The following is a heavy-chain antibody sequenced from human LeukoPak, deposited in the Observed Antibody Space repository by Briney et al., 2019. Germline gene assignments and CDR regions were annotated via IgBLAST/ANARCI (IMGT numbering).Heavy chain of an antibody. D-gene: IGHD6-19*01. CDR1: GFTFDDYA. CDR2: ISSSSSYI. Sequence: PGRSLRLSCAASGFTFDDYAMHWVRQAPGKGLEWVSSISSSSSYIYYADSVKGRFTISRDNAKNSLYLQMNSLRAEDTAVYYCARTASSGWPFDYWGQGTLVTVSS. J-gene: IGHJ4*02. V-gene: IGHV3-21*01. CDR3: ARTASSGWPFDY.